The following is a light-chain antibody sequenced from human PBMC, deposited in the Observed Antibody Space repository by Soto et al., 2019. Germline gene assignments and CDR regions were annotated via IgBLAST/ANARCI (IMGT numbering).Light chain of an antibody. CDR3: ATWDDSLSGPRVV. CDR1: TSNIGSHY. CDR2: RNN. V-gene: IGLV1-47*01. J-gene: IGLJ2*01. Sequence: QSVLTQPPSASGTPGQRVTISCSGSTSNIGSHYVHWYQQLPGTAPKLLVYRNNQRPSGVPDRFSGSKSGTSASLAISGLRSEDEADYYCATWDDSLSGPRVVFGGGTKLTVL.